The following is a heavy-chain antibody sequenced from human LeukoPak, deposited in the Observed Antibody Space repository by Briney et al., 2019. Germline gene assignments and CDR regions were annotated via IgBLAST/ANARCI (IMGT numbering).Heavy chain of an antibody. Sequence: PGGSLRLSCAASGFKFADYAMHWVRQIPGGGLEWVSLTSGDGGTTYFADSVKGRFTISRDNSKNSLYLQMNSLRTEDTALYYCAKDMVWGWFFDLWGRGTLVTVSS. J-gene: IGHJ2*01. CDR1: GFKFADYA. CDR2: TSGDGGTT. V-gene: IGHV3-43*02. D-gene: IGHD7-27*01. CDR3: AKDMVWGWFFDL.